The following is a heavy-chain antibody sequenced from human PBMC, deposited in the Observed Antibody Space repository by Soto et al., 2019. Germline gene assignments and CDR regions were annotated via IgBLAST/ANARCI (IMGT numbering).Heavy chain of an antibody. J-gene: IGHJ4*02. CDR1: GGSFSGYY. CDR2: INHSGST. V-gene: IGHV4-34*01. CDR3: ARPPPEDPYYFDY. Sequence: SETLSLTCAVYGGSFSGYYWSWIRQPPGKGLEWIGEINHSGSTNYNPSLKSRVTISVDTSKNQFSLKLSSVTAADTAVYYCARPPPEDPYYFDYWGQGTLVTVSS.